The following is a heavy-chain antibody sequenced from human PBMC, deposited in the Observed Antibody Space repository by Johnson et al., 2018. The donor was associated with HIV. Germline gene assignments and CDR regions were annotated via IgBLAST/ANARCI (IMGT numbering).Heavy chain of an antibody. CDR1: GFSFSDYY. Sequence: QVQLVESGGGLVKPGGSLRLSCAASGFSFSDYYMTWIRQAPGKGLEWVSYISSSGASIYYADSVKGRFTISRDNAKNSLYLQMNSLRAEDTALYYCARGADPGIAAALVWGQGTMVTVSS. V-gene: IGHV3-11*01. J-gene: IGHJ3*01. CDR3: ARGADPGIAAALV. D-gene: IGHD6-13*01. CDR2: ISSSGASI.